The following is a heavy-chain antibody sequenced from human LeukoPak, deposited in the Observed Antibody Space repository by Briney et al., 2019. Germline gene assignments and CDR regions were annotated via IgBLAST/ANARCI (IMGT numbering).Heavy chain of an antibody. CDR2: ISYDGSNK. CDR1: GSTFSSYG. D-gene: IGHD2-8*01. CDR3: AKAGYCTNGVCQNLDY. V-gene: IGHV3-30*18. J-gene: IGHJ4*02. Sequence: GRSIRLSCAASGSTFSSYGMHCVRQPPDKGLEWVAVISYDGSNKSYADSVKSRFTISRDNYKNTMYLQMNSLRAEDTAVYYCAKAGYCTNGVCQNLDYWGQGTLVTVSS.